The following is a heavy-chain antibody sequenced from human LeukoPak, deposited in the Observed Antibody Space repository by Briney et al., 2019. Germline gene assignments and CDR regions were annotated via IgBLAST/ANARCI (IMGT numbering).Heavy chain of an antibody. J-gene: IGHJ5*02. V-gene: IGHV1-69*05. D-gene: IGHD2-2*01. Sequence: GASVKVSCKASGGTFSSYAISWVRQAPGQGLEWMGGIIPIFGTANYAQKFQGRVTITTDESTSTAYMELSSLRSEDTAVYYYARVYCSSTSCYLNWFDPWGQGTLVTVSS. CDR2: IIPIFGTA. CDR1: GGTFSSYA. CDR3: ARVYCSSTSCYLNWFDP.